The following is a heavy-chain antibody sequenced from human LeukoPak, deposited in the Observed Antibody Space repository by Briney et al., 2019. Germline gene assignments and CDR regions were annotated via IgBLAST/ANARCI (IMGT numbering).Heavy chain of an antibody. CDR1: GFTFSFYG. CDR2: IRYDGSNK. J-gene: IGHJ4*02. Sequence: PGGSLRLSCATSGFTFSFYGMHWVRQAPGKGLEWVAFIRYDGSNKYYADSVKGRFTISRDNSKNTLYLQMNSLRAEDTAVYYCARPNTAMVVIDYWGQGTLVTVSS. D-gene: IGHD5-18*01. CDR3: ARPNTAMVVIDY. V-gene: IGHV3-30*02.